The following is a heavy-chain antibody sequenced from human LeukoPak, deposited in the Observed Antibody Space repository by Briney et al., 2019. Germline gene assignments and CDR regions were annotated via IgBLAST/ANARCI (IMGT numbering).Heavy chain of an antibody. CDR2: TYYRSKWYN. J-gene: IGHJ3*02. CDR1: GDSVSSNSAA. D-gene: IGHD6-13*01. CDR3: ARASWLSIAAAGTDAFDI. Sequence: SQTLSLTCAISGDSVSSNSAAWNWIRQSPSRGLEWLGRTYYRSKWYNDYAVSVKGRITINPDTSKNQFSLQLNSVTPEDTAVYYCARASWLSIAAAGTDAFDIWGQGTMVTVSS. V-gene: IGHV6-1*01.